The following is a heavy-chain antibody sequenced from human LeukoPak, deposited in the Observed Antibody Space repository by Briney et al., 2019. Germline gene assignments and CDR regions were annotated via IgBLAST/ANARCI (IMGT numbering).Heavy chain of an antibody. V-gene: IGHV3-23*01. J-gene: IGHJ5*02. CDR3: AKDIAPAAIRLGWFDP. CDR2: ISGSCGST. D-gene: IGHD2-2*01. Sequence: PGGSLRLSCAASGFTFSRYAMSWVRQAPGKGLEWVSAISGSCGSTYYADSVKGRFTISRDNSKNTLYLQMNSLRAEDTAVYYCAKDIAPAAIRLGWFDPWGQGTLVTVSS. CDR1: GFTFSRYA.